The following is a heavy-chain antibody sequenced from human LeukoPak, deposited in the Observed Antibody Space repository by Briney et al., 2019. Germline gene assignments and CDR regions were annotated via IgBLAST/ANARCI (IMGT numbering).Heavy chain of an antibody. CDR1: GGSISSYY. V-gene: IGHV4-59*01. Sequence: PSETLSLTCTVSGGSISSYYWSWIRQPPGKGLEGVGDIYKRGSNTNYNPSLKSRVTISVDMSKNQFSLKLRSVTAADPAVYFCARARPGIAVAGDAFDIWGRGTMVTVSS. J-gene: IGHJ3*02. D-gene: IGHD6-19*01. CDR2: IYKRGSNT. CDR3: ARARPGIAVAGDAFDI.